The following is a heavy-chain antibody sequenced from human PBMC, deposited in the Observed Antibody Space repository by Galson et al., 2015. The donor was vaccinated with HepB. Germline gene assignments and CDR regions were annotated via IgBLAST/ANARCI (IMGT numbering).Heavy chain of an antibody. CDR1: GFTFSSYS. CDR2: ISSSSSYI. J-gene: IGHJ6*02. V-gene: IGHV3-21*01. Sequence: SLRLSCAASGFTFSSYSMNWVRQAPGKGLEWVSSISSSSSYIYYADSVKGRFTISRDNAKNSLYLQMNSLRAEDTAVYYYARVVVVSPGVYYYYGMDVWGQGTTVTVSS. D-gene: IGHD2-15*01. CDR3: ARVVVVSPGVYYYYGMDV.